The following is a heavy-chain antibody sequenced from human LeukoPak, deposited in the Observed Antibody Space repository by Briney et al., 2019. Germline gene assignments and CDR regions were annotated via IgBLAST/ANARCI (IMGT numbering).Heavy chain of an antibody. CDR1: GGTFSSYA. D-gene: IGHD2-2*01. CDR3: ARDVSSRGPFDY. J-gene: IGHJ4*02. Sequence: ASVKVSCKASGGTFSSYAISWVRRAPGQGLEGMGGIIPIFGTENYAQKFQGRVTITTDESTSTAYMELSSLRSEDTAVYYCARDVSSRGPFDYWGQGTLVTVSS. V-gene: IGHV1-69*05. CDR2: IIPIFGTE.